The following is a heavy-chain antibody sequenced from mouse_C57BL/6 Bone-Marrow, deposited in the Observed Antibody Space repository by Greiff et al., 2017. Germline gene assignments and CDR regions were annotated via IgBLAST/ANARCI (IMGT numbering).Heavy chain of an antibody. J-gene: IGHJ2*01. D-gene: IGHD2-13*01. V-gene: IGHV14-3*01. CDR1: GFNIKNTY. CDR2: IDPATGNT. Sequence: VQLQQSVAELVRPGASVKLSCTASGFNIKNTYMHWVKQRPEQGLEWIGRIDPATGNTTYAPKFQGKAIITADTSSYTAYLQLRSLTSEDTASDCCSRAMGTVRDYFDYWGQGTTLTVSS. CDR3: SRAMGTVRDYFDY.